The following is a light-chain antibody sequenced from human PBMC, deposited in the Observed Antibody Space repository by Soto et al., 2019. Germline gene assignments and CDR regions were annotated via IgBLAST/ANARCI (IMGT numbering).Light chain of an antibody. J-gene: IGKJ1*01. CDR2: AAS. CDR3: QQLNSFPPT. Sequence: GDRVTLTCRAGQGISSHLTWYQQKPGKAPKLLIYAASTLQSGVPSRFSGRGSGTEFTLTISSLQPEDFATYYCQQLNSFPPTFGHGTTVEIK. CDR1: QGISSH. V-gene: IGKV1-9*01.